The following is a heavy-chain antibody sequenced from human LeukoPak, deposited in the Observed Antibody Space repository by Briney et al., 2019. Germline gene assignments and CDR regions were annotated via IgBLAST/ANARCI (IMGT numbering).Heavy chain of an antibody. V-gene: IGHV4-4*02. CDR2: IYHSGST. Sequence: SETLSLTCAVSGGSISSSNWWSWVRQPPGKGLEWIGEIYHSGSTNYNPSLKSRATISVDTSKNQFSLKLSSVTAADTAVYYCARGNYYDRRLDYWGQGTLVTVSS. D-gene: IGHD3-22*01. CDR3: ARGNYYDRRLDY. J-gene: IGHJ4*02. CDR1: GGSISSSNW.